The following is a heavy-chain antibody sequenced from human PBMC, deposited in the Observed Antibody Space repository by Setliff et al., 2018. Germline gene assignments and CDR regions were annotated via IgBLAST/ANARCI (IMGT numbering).Heavy chain of an antibody. J-gene: IGHJ5*02. CDR1: GFTFSTYW. CDR2: ISTDGSSI. D-gene: IGHD2-2*01. CDR3: AKDRWGYADP. V-gene: IGHV3-74*03. Sequence: GGSLRLSCVTSGFTFSTYWMHWVRQAPGQGLVWVARISTDGSSITCADSVKGRFTISRDNARNTLFLQMNGLTTDDTAKYFCAKDRWGYADPWGQGTLVTVSS.